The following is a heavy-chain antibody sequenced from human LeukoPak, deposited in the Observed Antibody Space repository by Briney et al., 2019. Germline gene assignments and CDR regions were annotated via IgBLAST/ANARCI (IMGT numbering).Heavy chain of an antibody. CDR2: ISSSGSTI. V-gene: IGHV3-48*03. J-gene: IGHJ4*02. CDR3: ASEVVVAAGFDY. D-gene: IGHD2-15*01. CDR1: GFTFSSYE. Sequence: GGSLRLSCAASGFTFSSYEMNWVRQAPGKGLEWVSYISSSGSTIYYADSVKGRFTISRDNAKNSLYLQMNSLRAEETAVYYCASEVVVAAGFDYWGQGTLVTVSS.